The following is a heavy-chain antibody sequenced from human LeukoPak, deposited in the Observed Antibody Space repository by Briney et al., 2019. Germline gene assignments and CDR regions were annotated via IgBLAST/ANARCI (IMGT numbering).Heavy chain of an antibody. CDR1: GGSFSGYY. CDR3: ARVSGVVVVPAAADYFDY. D-gene: IGHD2-2*01. J-gene: IGHJ4*02. V-gene: IGHV4-34*01. CDR2: INHSGST. Sequence: PSETLSLTCAVYGGSFSGYYWSWIRQPPGKGLEWIGEINHSGSTNYNTSLKSRVTISVDTSKNQFSLKLSSVTAADTAVYYCARVSGVVVVPAAADYFDYWGQGTLVTVSS.